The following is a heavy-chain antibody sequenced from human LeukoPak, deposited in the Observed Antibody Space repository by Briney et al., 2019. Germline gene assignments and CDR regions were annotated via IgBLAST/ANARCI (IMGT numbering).Heavy chain of an antibody. CDR2: ISSTSSTI. Sequence: GGSLRLSCAASGFTFSSYSMNWVRRAPGKGLEWVSYISSTSSTIYYADSVKGRFTISRDNARSSLYLLMDNLRAEDTAVYYCASSFDYWGQGTLVTVSS. CDR1: GFTFSSYS. J-gene: IGHJ4*02. V-gene: IGHV3-48*01. CDR3: ASSFDY.